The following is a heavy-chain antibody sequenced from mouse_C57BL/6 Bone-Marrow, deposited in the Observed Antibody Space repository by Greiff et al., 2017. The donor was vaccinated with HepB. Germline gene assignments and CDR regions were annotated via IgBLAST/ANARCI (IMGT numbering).Heavy chain of an antibody. CDR1: GFTFSSYA. J-gene: IGHJ3*01. Sequence: EVKLVESGGGLVKPGGSLKLSCAASGFTFSSYAMSWVRQTPEKRLEWVATISDGGSYTYYPDNVKGRFTISRDNAKNNLYLQMSHLKSEDTAMYYCARETPSYYGTGFAYWGQGTLVTVSA. D-gene: IGHD1-1*01. V-gene: IGHV5-4*01. CDR2: ISDGGSYT. CDR3: ARETPSYYGTGFAY.